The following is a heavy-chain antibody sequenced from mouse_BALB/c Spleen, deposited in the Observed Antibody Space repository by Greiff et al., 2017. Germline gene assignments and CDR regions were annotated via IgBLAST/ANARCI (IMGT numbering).Heavy chain of an antibody. D-gene: IGHD2-14*01. CDR1: GYSITSGYY. CDR2: ISYDGSN. CDR3: ARGPYRYGDAYWYFDV. V-gene: IGHV3-6*02. Sequence: DVQLQESGPGLVKPSQSLSLTCSVTGYSITSGYYWNWIRQFPGNKLEWMGYISYDGSNNYNPSLKNRISITRDTSKNQFFLKLNSVTTEDTATYYCARGPYRYGDAYWYFDVWGAGTTVTVSS. J-gene: IGHJ1*01.